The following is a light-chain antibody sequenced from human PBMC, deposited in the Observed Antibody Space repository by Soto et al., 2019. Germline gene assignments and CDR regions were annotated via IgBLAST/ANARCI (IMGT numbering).Light chain of an antibody. CDR1: SSNVGGYNY. CDR2: EVS. J-gene: IGLJ3*02. Sequence: QSALTQPPSASGSPGQSVTISCNETSSNVGGYNYVSWYQQHPGKAPKLMIYEVSKRPSGVPDRFSGSKSGNTASLTVSGLQAEDEADYYCSSYAGSNNLGVFGGGTKLTVL. CDR3: SSYAGSNNLGV. V-gene: IGLV2-8*01.